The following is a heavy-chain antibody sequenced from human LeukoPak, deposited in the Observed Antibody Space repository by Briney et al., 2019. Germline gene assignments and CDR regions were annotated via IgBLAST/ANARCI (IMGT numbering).Heavy chain of an antibody. D-gene: IGHD6-19*01. V-gene: IGHV3-64*01. CDR2: ISNNGIST. J-gene: IGHJ4*02. Sequence: GGSLGLSCVASGFTFSSYAMHWVRQAPGKGLEYVSAISNNGISTYYANSVKGRFTISRDNSKNTLYLQMGSLRAEDMAVYYCARLEAVAGALDYWGQGTLVTVSS. CDR1: GFTFSSYA. CDR3: ARLEAVAGALDY.